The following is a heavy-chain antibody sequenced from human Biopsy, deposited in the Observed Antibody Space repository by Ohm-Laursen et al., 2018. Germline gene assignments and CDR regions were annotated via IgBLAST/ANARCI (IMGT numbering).Heavy chain of an antibody. Sequence: SVKVSCKASGCPFSNYYLFWVRQAPGQGLEWLGGNIPILGTGNYAQKFQGRVTVAADTSTSTATMELRSLRSDDTAVYYCATKLTGYFHHWGQGTLVTVSS. V-gene: IGHV1-69*06. CDR2: NIPILGTG. CDR1: GCPFSNYY. D-gene: IGHD3-9*01. CDR3: ATKLTGYFHH. J-gene: IGHJ1*01.